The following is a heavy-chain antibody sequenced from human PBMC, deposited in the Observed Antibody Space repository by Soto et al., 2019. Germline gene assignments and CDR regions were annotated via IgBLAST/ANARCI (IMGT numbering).Heavy chain of an antibody. D-gene: IGHD1-1*01. J-gene: IGHJ1*01. Sequence: EVQLVESGGGLVQPGGSLRLSCAASGFTVSSNYMSWVRQAPGQGLEWVSVIYSGGSTYYADSVKGRFTISRDNSKSTLDLQMDSQRAEDAAVYYCASDLGAQGTWGQGTLVTVSS. CDR1: GFTVSSNY. V-gene: IGHV3-66*01. CDR2: IYSGGST. CDR3: ASDLGAQGT.